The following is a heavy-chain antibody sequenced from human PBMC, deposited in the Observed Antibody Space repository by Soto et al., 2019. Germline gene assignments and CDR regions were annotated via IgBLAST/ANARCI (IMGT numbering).Heavy chain of an antibody. CDR1: GGSVNSGNYY. V-gene: IGHV4-34*01. CDR2: MSHSGGT. D-gene: IGHD1-1*01. CDR3: ARVERGTATTVVDAFDI. Sequence: QVQLQQWGAGLLKPSETLSLTCAVYGGSVNSGNYYWSWIRQPPGKGLEWIGEMSHSGGTHFNPSLKGRVTISVDTPKNQYSLKMSSVTAADAALYYWARVERGTATTVVDAFDIWGPGTLVTVSS. J-gene: IGHJ3*02.